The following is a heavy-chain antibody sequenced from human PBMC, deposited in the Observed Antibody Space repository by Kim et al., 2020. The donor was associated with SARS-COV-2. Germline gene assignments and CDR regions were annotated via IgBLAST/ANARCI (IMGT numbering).Heavy chain of an antibody. CDR1: GFTVGDYA. V-gene: IGHV3-49*04. Sequence: GGSLRLSCTASGFTVGDYAMNWVRQAPGKGLEWVGFTRSKVYGGTTEFAASVKGRFIISRDDSKNIAYLQMNSLKTEDTAVYYCTRGPPHYSAIIVYYY. CDR3: TRGPPHYSAIIVYYY. D-gene: IGHD2-21*02. CDR2: TRSKVYGGTT. J-gene: IGHJ6*01.